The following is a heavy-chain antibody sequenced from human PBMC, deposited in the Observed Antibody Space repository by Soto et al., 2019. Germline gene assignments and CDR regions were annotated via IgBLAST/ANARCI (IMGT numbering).Heavy chain of an antibody. CDR2: FDPEDGET. CDR3: AAGGTRWLHSPFDY. V-gene: IGHV1-24*01. J-gene: IGHJ4*02. CDR1: GHTLTELS. Sequence: QVQLVQSGAEVKKPGASVKVSCKVSGHTLTELSMHWVRLAPGKGLEWMGGFDPEDGETISAQKFQGRVTMTVDTSTDSTYLELSSLRSADTAVYYCAAGGTRWLHSPFDYWGQGTLVTISS. D-gene: IGHD1-1*01.